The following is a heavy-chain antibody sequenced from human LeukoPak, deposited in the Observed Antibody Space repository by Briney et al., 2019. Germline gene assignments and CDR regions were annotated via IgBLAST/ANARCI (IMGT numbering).Heavy chain of an antibody. D-gene: IGHD3-22*01. Sequence: ASVKVSCKASGYTFTGYYMHWVRQAPGQGLEWMGWINPNSGGTNYAQKFQGRVTMTRDTSISTAYMELSRLRSDDTAVYYCARGVEYYYDTSGYYHDYWGQGTLVTVSS. J-gene: IGHJ4*02. CDR3: ARGVEYYYDTSGYYHDY. CDR2: INPNSGGT. CDR1: GYTFTGYY. V-gene: IGHV1-2*02.